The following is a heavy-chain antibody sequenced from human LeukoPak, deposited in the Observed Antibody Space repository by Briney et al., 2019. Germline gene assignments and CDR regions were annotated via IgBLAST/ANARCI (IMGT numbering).Heavy chain of an antibody. J-gene: IGHJ4*02. Sequence: GGSLRLSCAVSGITLSNYGMSWVRQAPGKGLEWVAGISDSGGRTNYADSVKGRFTISSDNPKNTLYLQMNSLRAEDTAVYFCAKRGVVIRVILVGFHKEAYYFDYWGQGALVTVSS. CDR2: ISDSGGRT. D-gene: IGHD3-22*01. V-gene: IGHV3-23*01. CDR1: GITLSNYG. CDR3: AKRGVVIRVILVGFHKEAYYFDY.